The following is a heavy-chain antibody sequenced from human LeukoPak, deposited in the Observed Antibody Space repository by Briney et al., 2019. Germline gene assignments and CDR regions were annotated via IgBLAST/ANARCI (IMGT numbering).Heavy chain of an antibody. CDR3: ARDYYDSSGYYSVDY. CDR1: GFTFSSYS. J-gene: IGHJ4*02. V-gene: IGHV3-21*01. Sequence: GSLRLSCAASGFTFSSYSMNWVRQAPGKGLEWVSSISSSSSYIYYADSVKGRFTISRDNAKNSLYLQMNSLKAEDTAVYYCARDYYDSSGYYSVDYWGQGTLVTVSS. D-gene: IGHD3-22*01. CDR2: ISSSSSYI.